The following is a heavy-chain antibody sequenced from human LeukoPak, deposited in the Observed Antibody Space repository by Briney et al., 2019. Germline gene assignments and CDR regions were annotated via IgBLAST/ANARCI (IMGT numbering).Heavy chain of an antibody. CDR3: ARETVTTSFDY. D-gene: IGHD4-17*01. CDR1: GGSITSYY. CDR2: IHYTGRT. V-gene: IGHV4-59*12. J-gene: IGHJ4*02. Sequence: MSSETLSLTCTVSGGSITSYYWSWIRQPPGKGLEWIGYIHYTGRTNYNPSLKSRVTISVDTSKNQFSLKLSSVTAADTAVYYCARETVTTSFDYWGQGALVTVSS.